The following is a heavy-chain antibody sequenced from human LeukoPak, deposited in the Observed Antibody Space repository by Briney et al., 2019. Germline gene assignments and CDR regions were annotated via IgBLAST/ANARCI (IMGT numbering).Heavy chain of an antibody. V-gene: IGHV4-34*01. CDR2: ISHSGST. J-gene: IGHJ6*02. Sequence: SETLSLTCAVYGGSFSGYYWSWIRQPPGKGLEWIGEISHSGSTNYNPSLKSRVTISVDTSKNQFSLKLSSVTAADTAVYYCARGPGLSYYYYYGMDVWGQGTTVTVSS. D-gene: IGHD1-14*01. CDR1: GGSFSGYY. CDR3: ARGPGLSYYYYYGMDV.